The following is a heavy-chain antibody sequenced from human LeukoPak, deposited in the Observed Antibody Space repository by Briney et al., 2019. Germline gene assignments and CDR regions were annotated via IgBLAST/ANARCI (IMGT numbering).Heavy chain of an antibody. V-gene: IGHV3-30-3*01. D-gene: IGHD5-24*01. J-gene: IGHJ4*02. CDR2: ISYDGSNK. CDR3: ARKSRDGYNYDSSGFFDY. Sequence: PGRSLRLSCAASGFTFSSYAMHWVRQAPGKGLEWVAAISYDGSNKYYADSVKGRFTISRDNSKNTLYLQMNSLRAEDTAVYYCARKSRDGYNYDSSGFFDYWGQGTLVTVSS. CDR1: GFTFSSYA.